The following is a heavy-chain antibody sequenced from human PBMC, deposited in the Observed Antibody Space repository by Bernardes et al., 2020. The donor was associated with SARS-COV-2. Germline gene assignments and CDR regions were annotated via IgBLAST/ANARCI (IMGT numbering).Heavy chain of an antibody. J-gene: IGHJ4*02. V-gene: IGHV3-21*01. CDR1: GFTLSYHD. CDR2: ISRSGNYI. CDR3: ARQPGGDTFNSCDV. Sequence: GSLRLSCAASGFTLSYHDMDWVRQAPGKGLEWVSSISRSGNYIYYADSVKGRFTISRDTAKNSLYLEMNSLRREDTATYYCARQPGGDTFNSCDVWGQGIVVTVAS. D-gene: IGHD3-16*01.